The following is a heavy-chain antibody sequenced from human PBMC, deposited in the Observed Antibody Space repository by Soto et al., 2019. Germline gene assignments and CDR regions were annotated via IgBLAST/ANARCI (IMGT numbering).Heavy chain of an antibody. V-gene: IGHV4-30-4*01. Sequence: QVQLQESCPGLVKPSPTLSLTCTVSGGSISSGDYYWSWIRQPPGKGLGWIGYISYSGSTYYTPSLKCRVTISVDTSTIHFALKLSSVTAADTAVYYCARWIQLWSPIGRHYRYGDVWGKGTTVTVSS. CDR2: ISYSGST. J-gene: IGHJ6*04. CDR3: ARWIQLWSPIGRHYRYGDV. CDR1: GGSISSGDYY. D-gene: IGHD5-18*01.